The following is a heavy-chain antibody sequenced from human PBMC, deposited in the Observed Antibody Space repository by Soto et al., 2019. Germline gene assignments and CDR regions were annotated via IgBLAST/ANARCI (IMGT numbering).Heavy chain of an antibody. V-gene: IGHV3-30-3*01. Sequence: GGSLRLSCAASGFTFSSYAMHWVRQAPGKGLEWVAVISYDGSNKYYADSVKGRSTISRDNSKNTLYLQMNSLRAEDTAVYYCARDLGYSYGYFGYWGQGTLVTVSS. CDR2: ISYDGSNK. D-gene: IGHD5-18*01. CDR3: ARDLGYSYGYFGY. J-gene: IGHJ4*02. CDR1: GFTFSSYA.